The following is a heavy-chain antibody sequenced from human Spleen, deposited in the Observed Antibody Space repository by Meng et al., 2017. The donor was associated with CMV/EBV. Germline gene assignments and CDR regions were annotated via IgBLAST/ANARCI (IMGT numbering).Heavy chain of an antibody. CDR3: AKARSSGGHYYYYDMDV. CDR1: GFTFSGSA. Sequence: GGSLRLSCAASGFTFSGSAMHWVRQASGKGLEWVGRIRSKANSYATAYAASVKGRFTISRDNSKNTLYLQMNSLRAEDTAVYYCAKARSSGGHYYYYDMDVWGQGTTVTVSS. D-gene: IGHD6-6*01. V-gene: IGHV3-73*01. J-gene: IGHJ6*02. CDR2: IRSKANSYAT.